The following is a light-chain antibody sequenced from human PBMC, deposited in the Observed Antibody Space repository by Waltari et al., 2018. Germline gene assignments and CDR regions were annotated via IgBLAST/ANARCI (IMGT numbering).Light chain of an antibody. V-gene: IGLV7-46*01. CDR1: TGFVTSVRY. J-gene: IGLJ3*02. CDR3: LLSYSGGRRV. CDR2: DTS. Sequence: QAVVTQEPSLTVSPGGTVTLTCGSSTGFVTSVRYPYWFQQKPGQAPKTLIYDTSNKHSWTPARFSGSLVVGKAALTLSGAQPEDEADYYCLLSYSGGRRVFGGGTKLTVL.